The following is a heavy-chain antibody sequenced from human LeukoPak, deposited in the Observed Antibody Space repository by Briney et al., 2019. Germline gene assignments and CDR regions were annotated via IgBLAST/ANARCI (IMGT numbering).Heavy chain of an antibody. CDR1: GFTFSGYI. Sequence: PGGSLRLSCAASGFTFSGYIMNWVRQAPGKGLEWVSFIGTSGNTIYYADSVKGRFTVSRDNAKNSLYLQMNSLRAEDTAVYYCARDLSYSSSSGVFDYWGQGTLVTVSS. J-gene: IGHJ4*02. D-gene: IGHD6-6*01. CDR3: ARDLSYSSSSGVFDY. CDR2: IGTSGNTI. V-gene: IGHV3-48*01.